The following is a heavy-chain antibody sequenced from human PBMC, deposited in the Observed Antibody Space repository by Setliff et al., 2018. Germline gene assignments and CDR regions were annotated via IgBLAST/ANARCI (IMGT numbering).Heavy chain of an antibody. J-gene: IGHJ4*02. Sequence: GGSLRLSCAASEFTFSTYWMSWVRQAPGKGLEWVANINQYGSEKYYVDSVKGRFTISRDNAKKSLDLQMNSLRVDDTAVYYCARPGRSNYWDSFDYWGQGILVTVSS. V-gene: IGHV3-7*01. CDR2: INQYGSEK. D-gene: IGHD3-10*01. CDR3: ARPGRSNYWDSFDY. CDR1: EFTFSTYW.